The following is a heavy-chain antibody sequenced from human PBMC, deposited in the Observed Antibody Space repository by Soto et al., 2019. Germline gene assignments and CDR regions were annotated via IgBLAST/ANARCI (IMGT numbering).Heavy chain of an antibody. Sequence: GESLKISCAASGFTFSSYSMNWVRQAPGKGLEWVSSISSSSSYIYYADSVKGRFTISRDNAKNSLYLQMNSLRAEDTAVYYCARDRGESDGSGSYLNFDYWGQGTLVTVSS. J-gene: IGHJ4*02. D-gene: IGHD3-10*01. CDR1: GFTFSSYS. V-gene: IGHV3-21*01. CDR2: ISSSSSYI. CDR3: ARDRGESDGSGSYLNFDY.